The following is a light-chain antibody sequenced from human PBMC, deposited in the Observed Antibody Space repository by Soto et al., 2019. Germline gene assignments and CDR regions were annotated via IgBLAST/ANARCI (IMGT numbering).Light chain of an antibody. V-gene: IGKV2-28*01. CDR3: MQALESPPT. Sequence: DIVMTQSPLSLPVTPGEPASISCRSSQSLLNRNGQNCLDWYLQKPGQSSQLLIHMGFIRASGVPDGFSGSGSGTYFTLTISRVEAEDVGVYYCMQALESPPTFGGGTKVEIK. J-gene: IGKJ4*01. CDR2: MGF. CDR1: QSLLNRNGQNC.